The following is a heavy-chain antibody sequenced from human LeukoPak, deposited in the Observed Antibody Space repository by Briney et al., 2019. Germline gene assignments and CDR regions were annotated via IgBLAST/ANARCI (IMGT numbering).Heavy chain of an antibody. CDR2: INPSGGST. CDR1: GYTFTSYY. CDR3: AXXSLYYXXXSGSQGFPLDI. Sequence: ASVKVSCKASGYTFTSYYMHWVRQAPGQGLEWMGKINPSGGSTSYAQKFQGRVTMTRDTSTRTVYMELSSLRSEDTAVYYCAXXSLYYXXXSGSQGFPLDIWGQGTMVTVSS. V-gene: IGHV1-46*01. D-gene: IGHD3-22*01. J-gene: IGHJ3*02.